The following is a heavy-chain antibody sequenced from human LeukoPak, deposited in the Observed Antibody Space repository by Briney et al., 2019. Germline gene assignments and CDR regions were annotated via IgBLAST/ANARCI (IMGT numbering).Heavy chain of an antibody. CDR2: IHTSGST. D-gene: IGHD1-26*01. Sequence: SETLSLTCTVSGGSVSNYYGSWIRQPAGKGLEWIGRIHTSGSTNYDPSLKSRVTMSVDTSKSQFSLKLSSVTAADTAVYYCARMVGATRCDIWGQGTMVTVSS. CDR1: GGSVSNYY. CDR3: ARMVGATRCDI. J-gene: IGHJ3*02. V-gene: IGHV4-4*07.